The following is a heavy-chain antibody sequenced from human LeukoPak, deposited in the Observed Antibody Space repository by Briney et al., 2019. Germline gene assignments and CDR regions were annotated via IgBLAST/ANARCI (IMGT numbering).Heavy chain of an antibody. D-gene: IGHD3-22*01. CDR2: IYWNDDK. Sequence: SGPTLVNPTQTLTLTCTFSGFSLSTSGVGVAWIRQPPGKALEWLAVIYWNDDKRYSPSLKSRLTITKDTSKNQVVLTMTNMDPVDTATYYCAHRSYYDSSGYGLFDYWGQGTLVTVSS. CDR1: GFSLSTSGVG. CDR3: AHRSYYDSSGYGLFDY. J-gene: IGHJ4*02. V-gene: IGHV2-5*01.